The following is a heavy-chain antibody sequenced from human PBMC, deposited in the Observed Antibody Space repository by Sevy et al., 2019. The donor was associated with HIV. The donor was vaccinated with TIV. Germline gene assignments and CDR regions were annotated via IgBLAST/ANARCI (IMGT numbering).Heavy chain of an antibody. J-gene: IGHJ4*02. CDR2: IKQDGSEK. Sequence: GGSLRLSCAASGFTFSNYWMSWVRQAPGKGLEWVANIKQDGSEKYYVDSVKGRFTISRDNAKNSLYLQMNSLRAEDTAVYYCARSYSSSWYILYYFEYWGQGTPVTVSS. CDR3: ARSYSSSWYILYYFEY. V-gene: IGHV3-7*01. D-gene: IGHD6-13*01. CDR1: GFTFSNYW.